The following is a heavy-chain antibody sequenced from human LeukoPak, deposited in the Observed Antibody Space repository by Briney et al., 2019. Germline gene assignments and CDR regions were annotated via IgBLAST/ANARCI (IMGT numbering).Heavy chain of an antibody. CDR3: AKGYDGDRARGYYAYMDV. V-gene: IGHV3-30*02. CDR2: IRYDGSNK. Sequence: PGGSLRLSCAASGFTFSSYDMHWVRQAPGKGLKWVASIRYDGSNKYFADSVKGRFTISRDNSKNTVYRQMNSLRPDDTAVHYCAKGYDGDRARGYYAYMDVWGKGTTVTVSS. J-gene: IGHJ6*03. D-gene: IGHD4-17*01. CDR1: GFTFSSYD.